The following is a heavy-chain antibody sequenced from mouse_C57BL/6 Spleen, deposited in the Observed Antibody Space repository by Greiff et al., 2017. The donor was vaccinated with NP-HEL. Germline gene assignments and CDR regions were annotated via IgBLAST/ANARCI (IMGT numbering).Heavy chain of an antibody. CDR3: ARSRGNYAAWFAY. CDR2: IDPSDSYT. Sequence: QVQLKQPGAELVRPGTSVKLSCKASGYTFTSYWMHWVKQRPGQGLEWIGVIDPSDSYTNYNQKVKGKATLTVDTSSSTAYMQLSSLTSEDSAVYYCARSRGNYAAWFAYWGQGTLVTVSA. V-gene: IGHV1-59*01. CDR1: GYTFTSYW. J-gene: IGHJ3*01. D-gene: IGHD2-1*01.